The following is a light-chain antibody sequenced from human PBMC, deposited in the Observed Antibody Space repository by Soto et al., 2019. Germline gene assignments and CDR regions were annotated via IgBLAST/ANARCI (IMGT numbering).Light chain of an antibody. J-gene: IGLJ2*01. Sequence: QLVLTQPPSASGTPGQRVTISCSGSSSNIETNDIFWHQQLPGSAPKLLIYSNDQRPSGVPDRFSASKSGTSASLAISGLRSEDEAEYFCATWNDSLSGVVFGGGTQLTVL. CDR2: SND. CDR1: SSNIETND. V-gene: IGLV1-47*02. CDR3: ATWNDSLSGVV.